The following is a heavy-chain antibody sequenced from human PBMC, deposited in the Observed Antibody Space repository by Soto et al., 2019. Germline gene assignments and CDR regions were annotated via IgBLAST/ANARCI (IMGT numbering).Heavy chain of an antibody. D-gene: IGHD2-15*01. J-gene: IGHJ4*02. CDR1: GFTFKNYR. V-gene: IGHV3-48*02. CDR2: ISSTSNAI. CDR3: ARDEMSGGNIVF. Sequence: EVQLVESGGGLVQPGGSLRLSCAASGFTFKNYRMNWVRQAPGKGLEWVAYISSTSNAIHYTDSVRGRFTISRDNAKNSLYLRMNSLRDEDTAVYYYARDEMSGGNIVFWGQGSQVAVSS.